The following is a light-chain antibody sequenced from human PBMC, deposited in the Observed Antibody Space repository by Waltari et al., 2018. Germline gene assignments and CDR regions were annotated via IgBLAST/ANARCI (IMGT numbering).Light chain of an antibody. CDR2: RND. CDR1: SSNIGSNC. CDR3: AAWDDSLSGWV. V-gene: IGLV1-47*01. J-gene: IGLJ3*02. Sequence: QSVLTQPPSASGTPGQGVTISCSGSSSNIGSNCVYWYQQLPGTAPKLLIYRNDQRPSGVPDRFSGSKSGTSASLAISGLRSEDEADYYCAAWDDSLSGWVFGGGTKLTVL.